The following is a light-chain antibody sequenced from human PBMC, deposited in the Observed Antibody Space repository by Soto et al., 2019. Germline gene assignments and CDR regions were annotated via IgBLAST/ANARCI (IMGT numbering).Light chain of an antibody. V-gene: IGLV2-14*01. CDR3: TSLTTSSPEV. Sequence: QSALTQPASVSGSPGQSIAISCTGTSSDVGLYNYVSWYQQHPDKVPKLIIYDVTNRPSGVSDRFSGSKSSNTASLTISGHPADDAADYYCTSLTTSSPEVFGTGTKLTVL. J-gene: IGLJ1*01. CDR1: SSDVGLYNY. CDR2: DVT.